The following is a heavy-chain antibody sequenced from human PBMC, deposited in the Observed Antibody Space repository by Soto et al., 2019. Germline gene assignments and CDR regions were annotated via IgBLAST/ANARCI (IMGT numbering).Heavy chain of an antibody. CDR3: ARLFVLMVYGIDY. CDR2: IYYSGST. J-gene: IGHJ4*02. D-gene: IGHD2-8*01. V-gene: IGHV4-39*01. CDR1: CGSISSSSYY. Sequence: TSETLSLTCTVFCGSISSSSYYRGWIRQPPGKGLEWIGSIYYSGSTYYNPSLKSRVTISVDTSKNQFSLKLSSVTAADTAVYYCARLFVLMVYGIDYWGQGTLVTVSS.